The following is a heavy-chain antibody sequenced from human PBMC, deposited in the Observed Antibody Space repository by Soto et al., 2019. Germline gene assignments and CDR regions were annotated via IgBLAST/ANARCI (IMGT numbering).Heavy chain of an antibody. CDR3: ARDGSGSLVPDS. V-gene: IGHV3-33*01. CDR2: IWYDGSNK. D-gene: IGHD3-10*01. CDR1: GFTFSSYA. J-gene: IGHJ5*01. Sequence: QVQLLESGGGVVQPGRSLRLSCAASGFTFSSYAMHWVRQAPGKGLEWVAVIWYDGSNKYYADSVKGRFTVSRDNSKKTVYLHMNSLRGEDTGVYYCARDGSGSLVPDSWGQGTLVTVSA.